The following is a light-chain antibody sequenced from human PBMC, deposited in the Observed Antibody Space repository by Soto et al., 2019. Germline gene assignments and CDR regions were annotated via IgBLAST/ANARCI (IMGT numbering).Light chain of an antibody. CDR2: GAS. Sequence: IVFTQSPGTLSLSQGERATLSCRASQRVSSSYLAWYQQKPGQAPRLLIYGASSRATGFPDRFSGSGSGTDFTLTISRLEPEDFAVYYCQQYGSSITFGQGTRLEIK. J-gene: IGKJ5*01. CDR3: QQYGSSIT. CDR1: QRVSSSY. V-gene: IGKV3-20*01.